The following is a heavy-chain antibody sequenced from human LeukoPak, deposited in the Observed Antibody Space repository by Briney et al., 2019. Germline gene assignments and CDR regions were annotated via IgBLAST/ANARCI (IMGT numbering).Heavy chain of an antibody. V-gene: IGHV4-39*01. Sequence: PSETLSLTCTVSGGSISSSSYYWGWIRQPPGKGLEWIGSIYYSGSTYYNPSLKSRVTISVDTSKNQFSLKLSSVTAADTAVYYCARLRAGNYYDSSGYMYYFDYWGQGTLVTVSS. CDR3: ARLRAGNYYDSSGYMYYFDY. CDR2: IYYSGST. D-gene: IGHD3-22*01. J-gene: IGHJ4*02. CDR1: GGSISSSSYY.